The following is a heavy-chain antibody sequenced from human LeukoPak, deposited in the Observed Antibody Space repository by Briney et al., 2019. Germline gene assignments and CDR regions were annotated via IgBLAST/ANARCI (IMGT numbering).Heavy chain of an antibody. V-gene: IGHV3-23*01. Sequence: GGSLRLSCAASGFAFSSYAMSWVRQAPGKGLEWVSGISGSGTSTYYADSVKGRFTISRDNSKNTMSLQMNSLRAEDTALYYCARGKGIAVSSFDSWGQGTLVTVSS. J-gene: IGHJ4*02. D-gene: IGHD6-19*01. CDR1: GFAFSSYA. CDR2: ISGSGTST. CDR3: ARGKGIAVSSFDS.